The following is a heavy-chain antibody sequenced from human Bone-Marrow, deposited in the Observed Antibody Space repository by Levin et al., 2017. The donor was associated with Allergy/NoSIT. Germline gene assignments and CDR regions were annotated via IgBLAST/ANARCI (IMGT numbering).Heavy chain of an antibody. Sequence: PGESLKISCAASGFTFSSYAMSWVRQAPGKGLEWVSAISGSGGSTYYADSVKGRFTISRDNSKNTLYLQMNSLRAEDTAVYYCAKSTDSSGYYYVSFDYWGQGTLVTVSS. J-gene: IGHJ4*02. V-gene: IGHV3-23*01. CDR3: AKSTDSSGYYYVSFDY. CDR1: GFTFSSYA. CDR2: ISGSGGST. D-gene: IGHD3-22*01.